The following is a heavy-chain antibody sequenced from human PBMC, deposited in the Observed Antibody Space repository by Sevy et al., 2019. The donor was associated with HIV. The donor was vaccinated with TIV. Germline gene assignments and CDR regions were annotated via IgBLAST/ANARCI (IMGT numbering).Heavy chain of an antibody. D-gene: IGHD6-13*01. Sequence: GGSLRLSCAASGFTFSNAWMSWVRQAPGKGLEWVGRIKSKNDGGTTDYAAPVKGRFTISKDDSKITLNLQMNSLKIEDNAVYYWTMHQGAFIAAAGGGFDYWGQGTLVTVSS. CDR3: TMHQGAFIAAAGGGFDY. CDR2: IKSKNDGGTT. CDR1: GFTFSNAW. V-gene: IGHV3-15*01. J-gene: IGHJ4*02.